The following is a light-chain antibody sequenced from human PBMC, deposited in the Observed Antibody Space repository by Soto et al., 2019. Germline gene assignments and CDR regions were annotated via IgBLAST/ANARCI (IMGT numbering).Light chain of an antibody. V-gene: IGKV3-15*01. Sequence: EIVMTQSPATLSVSPGERATVSCRASQSVSSNLAWYQQRPGQAPRLLIYGASTRAIGIAATFSGSGSGTDFTRTIGSLQSEDVAVYYCQQYNNWPRTFGQATKLEIK. CDR3: QQYNNWPRT. CDR2: GAS. J-gene: IGKJ2*01. CDR1: QSVSSN.